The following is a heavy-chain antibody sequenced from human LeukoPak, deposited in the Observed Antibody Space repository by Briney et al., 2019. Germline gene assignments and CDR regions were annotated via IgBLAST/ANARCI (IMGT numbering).Heavy chain of an antibody. D-gene: IGHD5-24*01. CDR2: INGDGGRT. CDR3: ARGREGFFDY. J-gene: IGHJ4*01. Sequence: RGSLRLSCAASGFTFSTSWMHWVRQAPGKGLVWVSQINGDGGRTRFADSVKGRLTISRDNAKNTVYLQMNSLRTDDTAMYYCARGREGFFDYWGHGTLVTVSS. V-gene: IGHV3-74*01. CDR1: GFTFSTSW.